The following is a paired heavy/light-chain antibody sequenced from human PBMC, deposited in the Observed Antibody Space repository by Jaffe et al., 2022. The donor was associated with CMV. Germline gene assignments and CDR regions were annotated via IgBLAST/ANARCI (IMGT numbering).Light chain of an antibody. V-gene: IGKV2-28*01. CDR1: QSLLNSNGYHY. J-gene: IGKJ4*01. Sequence: DIVMTQSPLSLPVTPGEPASISCRSSQSLLNSNGYHYLDWYLQKPGQSPQLLIYLGSNRASGVPDRFSGSGSGTDFTLKISRVEAEDVGVYYCMQALQVPLTFGGGTKVEI. CDR2: LGS. CDR3: MQALQVPLT.
Heavy chain of an antibody. V-gene: IGHV2-5*01. CDR2: IYWNDDK. J-gene: IGHJ5*02. CDR1: GFSLSTSGVG. Sequence: QITLKESGPTLVKPTQTLTLTCTFSGFSLSTSGVGVGWIRQPPGKALEWLAHIYWNDDKQYSPSLRSRLTITKDTSKNQVVLTMTNMDPVDTATYYCARRLIMGAQTGARNLFDPWGQGTLVTVSS. D-gene: IGHD7-27*01. CDR3: ARRLIMGAQTGARNLFDP.